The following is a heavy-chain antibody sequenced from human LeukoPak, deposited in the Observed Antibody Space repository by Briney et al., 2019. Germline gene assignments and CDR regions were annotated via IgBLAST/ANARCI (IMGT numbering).Heavy chain of an antibody. V-gene: IGHV4-61*05. J-gene: IGHJ6*02. D-gene: IGHD3-9*01. CDR1: GGSISSSSHY. CDR2: VYDSGST. Sequence: PSETLSLTCSVSGGSISSSSHYWGWIRQSPGKGLEWIGYVYDSGSTNYNPSLKSRVTISVDTSKNQFSLKLSSVTAADTAVYYCARGQTISRWGQGTTVTVSS. CDR3: ARGQTISR.